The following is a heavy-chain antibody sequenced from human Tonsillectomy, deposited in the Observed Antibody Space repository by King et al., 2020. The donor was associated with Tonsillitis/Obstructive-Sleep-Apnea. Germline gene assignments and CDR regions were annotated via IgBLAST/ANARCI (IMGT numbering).Heavy chain of an antibody. J-gene: IGHJ4*02. CDR3: TKVERKYCSSSSCQFEH. CDR1: GFTFDDYA. V-gene: IGHV3-9*01. Sequence: VQLVESGGGLVPPGRSLRLSCAASGFTFDDYAMHWVRQAPGKGLEWVSGISWNSGIILYADSVKGRFTISRDNAKNFLYLQMNSLGAEDTAFYYCTKVERKYCSSSSCQFEHWGQGTLVAVSP. CDR2: ISWNSGII. D-gene: IGHD2-2*01.